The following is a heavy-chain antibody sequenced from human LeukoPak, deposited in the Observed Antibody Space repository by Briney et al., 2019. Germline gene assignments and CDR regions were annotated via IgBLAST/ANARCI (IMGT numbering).Heavy chain of an antibody. CDR2: IIPIFGTA. Sequence: GASVKVSCKASGGTFSSYAISWVRQAPGQGLEWMGGIIPIFGTANYAQEFQGRVTITADESTSTAYMELSSLRSEDTAVYYCASPDCSSTSCSGNYYYYMDVWGKGTTVTVSS. CDR3: ASPDCSSTSCSGNYYYYMDV. CDR1: GGTFSSYA. J-gene: IGHJ6*03. D-gene: IGHD2-2*01. V-gene: IGHV1-69*13.